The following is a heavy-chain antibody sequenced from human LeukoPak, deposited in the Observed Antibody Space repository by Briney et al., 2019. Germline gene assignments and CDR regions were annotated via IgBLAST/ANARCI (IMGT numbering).Heavy chain of an antibody. D-gene: IGHD6-13*01. V-gene: IGHV3-23*01. CDR1: GFTFSSYA. CDR2: ISGSGGST. Sequence: GGSLRLSCAASGFTFSSYAMSWVRQAPGKGLEWVSAISGSGGSTYYADSVKGRFTISRDNSKNTLYLQMNSLRAEDTAVYYCAKGGGSSSWLNWFDPWGQGTLVTVSS. CDR3: AKGGGSSSWLNWFDP. J-gene: IGHJ5*02.